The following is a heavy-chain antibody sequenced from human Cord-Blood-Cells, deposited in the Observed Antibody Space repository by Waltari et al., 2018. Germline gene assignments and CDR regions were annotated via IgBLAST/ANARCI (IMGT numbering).Heavy chain of an antibody. V-gene: IGHV3-21*01. CDR3: ARDGGNSDY. CDR2: ISSSSSYI. J-gene: IGHJ4*02. CDR1: GFTFSSYS. D-gene: IGHD2-21*02. Sequence: EVQLVESGGGMVKPGGSLRLSCAASGFTFSSYSMNWVRQAPGKGLEWVSSISSSSSYIYYADSVKGRFTIAIDNAKNSLYLQMNSLRAEDTAVYYCARDGGNSDYWGQGTLVTVSS.